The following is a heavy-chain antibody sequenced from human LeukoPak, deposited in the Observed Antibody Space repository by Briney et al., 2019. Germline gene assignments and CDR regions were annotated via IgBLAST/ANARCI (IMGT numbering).Heavy chain of an antibody. CDR3: ARSDPETPYYYYYMDV. D-gene: IGHD5-24*01. V-gene: IGHV1-2*02. J-gene: IGHJ6*03. CDR2: INPDSGGT. Sequence: ASVKVSCKAPEYSFIGYYIHWVRQAPGQGLEWMGWINPDSGGTKYAQKFEGRVTMTRDTSISTAYMELSRLRSDDTVVYYCARSDPETPYYYYYMDVWGKGTTVTVSS. CDR1: EYSFIGYY.